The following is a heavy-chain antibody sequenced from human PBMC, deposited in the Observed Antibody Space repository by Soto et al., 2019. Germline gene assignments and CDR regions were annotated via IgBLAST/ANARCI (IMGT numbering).Heavy chain of an antibody. Sequence: SETLSLTCTVSGGSISSSSYYWGWIRQPPGKGLGWIGSIYYSGSTYYNPSLKSRVTISVDTSKNQFSLKLSSVTAADTAVYYCASLITYYDFWSGSNLGVWFDPWGQGTLVTVSS. D-gene: IGHD3-3*01. CDR2: IYYSGST. V-gene: IGHV4-39*01. CDR1: GGSISSSSYY. J-gene: IGHJ5*02. CDR3: ASLITYYDFWSGSNLGVWFDP.